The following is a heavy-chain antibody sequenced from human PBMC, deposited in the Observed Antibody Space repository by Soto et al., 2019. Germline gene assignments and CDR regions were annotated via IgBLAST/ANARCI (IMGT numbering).Heavy chain of an antibody. CDR2: IIPILGIA. Sequence: QVQLVQSGAEVKKPGSSVKVSCKASGGTFSSYTISWVRQAPGQGLEWMGRIIPILGIANYAQKFQGRVTITADKSTSTAYMELSSQRSEDPAVYYCARVMPYFSGGSCYVNWGQGTLVTVSS. V-gene: IGHV1-69*02. CDR1: GGTFSSYT. CDR3: ARVMPYFSGGSCYVN. J-gene: IGHJ4*02. D-gene: IGHD2-15*01.